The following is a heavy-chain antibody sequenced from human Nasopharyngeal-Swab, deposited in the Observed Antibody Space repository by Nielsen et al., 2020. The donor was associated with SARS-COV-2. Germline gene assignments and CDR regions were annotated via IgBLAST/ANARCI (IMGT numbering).Heavy chain of an antibody. D-gene: IGHD3-10*01. CDR1: GFTFSSYA. Sequence: GESLQISCAASGFTFSSYAMSWVRQAPGKGLEWVSAISGSGGSTYYADSVKGRFTISRDNSKNTLYLQMNSLRAEDTAVYYCAKKRVTMVRGVQAPPDYWGQGTLVTVSS. CDR3: AKKRVTMVRGVQAPPDY. V-gene: IGHV3-23*01. J-gene: IGHJ4*02. CDR2: ISGSGGST.